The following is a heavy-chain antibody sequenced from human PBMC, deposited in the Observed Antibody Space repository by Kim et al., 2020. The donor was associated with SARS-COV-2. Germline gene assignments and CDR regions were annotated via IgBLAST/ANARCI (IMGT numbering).Heavy chain of an antibody. CDR3: ARSGWSIAARLGTSHYFDY. J-gene: IGHJ4*02. CDR1: GGSFSGYY. V-gene: IGHV4-34*01. D-gene: IGHD6-6*01. CDR2: INHSGST. Sequence: SETLSLTCAVYGGSFSGYYWSWIRQPPGKGLEWIGEINHSGSTNYNPSLKSRVTISVDTSKNQFSLKLSSVTAADTAVYYCARSGWSIAARLGTSHYFDYWGQGTLVTVSS.